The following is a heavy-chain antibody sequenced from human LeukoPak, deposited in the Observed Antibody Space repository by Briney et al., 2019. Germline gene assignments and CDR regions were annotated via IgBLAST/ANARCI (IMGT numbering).Heavy chain of an antibody. CDR2: ISYRGST. J-gene: IGHJ3*02. Sequence: KTSETLSLTCTVSGGSIASYYWSWIRQFPGKGLEWIGYISYRGSTSYNPSLNSRVSISLDTSKNQLSLRLNSVTAADTAVYYRARPYTSDYRGAFDIWGQGTMVTVSS. CDR1: GGSIASYY. V-gene: IGHV4-59*01. D-gene: IGHD6-19*01. CDR3: ARPYTSDYRGAFDI.